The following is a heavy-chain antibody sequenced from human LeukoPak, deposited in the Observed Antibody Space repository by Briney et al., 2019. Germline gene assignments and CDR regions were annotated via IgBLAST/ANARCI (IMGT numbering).Heavy chain of an antibody. V-gene: IGHV3-23*01. Sequence: GGSLRLSCAASGFTFSSYAMSWVRKAPGKGLEWVSAISGSGGSTYYADSVKGRFTISRDNSKNTLYLQMNSLRAEDTAVYYCAKIEGYDSSGYYYVGPYFDYWGQGTLVTVSS. CDR3: AKIEGYDSSGYYYVGPYFDY. D-gene: IGHD3-22*01. CDR2: ISGSGGST. J-gene: IGHJ4*02. CDR1: GFTFSSYA.